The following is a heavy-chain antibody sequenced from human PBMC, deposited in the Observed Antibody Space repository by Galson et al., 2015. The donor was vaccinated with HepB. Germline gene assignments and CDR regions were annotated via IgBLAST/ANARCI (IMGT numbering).Heavy chain of an antibody. CDR2: INTNTGNP. J-gene: IGHJ6*02. V-gene: IGHV7-4-1*02. D-gene: IGHD4-17*01. CDR3: ARGKYGDYVAVSYYGMDV. CDR1: GYTFTSYA. Sequence: SCKASGYTFTSYAMNWVRQAPGQGLEWMGWINTNTGNPTYAQGFTGRFVSSLDTSVSTAYLQISSLKAEDTAVYYCARGKYGDYVAVSYYGMDVWGQGTTVTVSS.